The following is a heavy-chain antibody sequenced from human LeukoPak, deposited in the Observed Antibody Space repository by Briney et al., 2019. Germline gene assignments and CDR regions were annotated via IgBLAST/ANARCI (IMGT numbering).Heavy chain of an antibody. CDR3: ARRVTSNWFDP. Sequence: KTSETLSLTCTVSGGSISSYYWSWLRQPPGKGLEWIGYMHYSGSTNYNPSLKSRVTTSVDTSKNQFSLRLSSVTAADTAVYYCARRVTSNWFDPWGQGTLVTVSS. V-gene: IGHV4-59*08. J-gene: IGHJ5*02. CDR2: MHYSGST. CDR1: GGSISSYY. D-gene: IGHD2-21*02.